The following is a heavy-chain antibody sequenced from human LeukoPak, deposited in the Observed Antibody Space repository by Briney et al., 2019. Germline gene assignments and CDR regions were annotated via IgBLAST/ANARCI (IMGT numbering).Heavy chain of an antibody. J-gene: IGHJ6*02. D-gene: IGHD6-6*01. CDR1: GFTFSSYG. Sequence: GGSLRLSCAASGFTFSSYGMHWVRQAPGKGLEWVAVISYDGSNKYYAGSVKGRFTISRDNSKNTLYLQMNSLRAEDTAVYYCAKDLRWGGSSGTIRRYYYYGMDVWGQGTTVTVSS. CDR3: AKDLRWGGSSGTIRRYYYYGMDV. V-gene: IGHV3-30*18. CDR2: ISYDGSNK.